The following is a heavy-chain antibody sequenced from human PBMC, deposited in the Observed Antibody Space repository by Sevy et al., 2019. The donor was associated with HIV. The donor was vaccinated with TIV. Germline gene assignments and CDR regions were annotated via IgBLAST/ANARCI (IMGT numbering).Heavy chain of an antibody. V-gene: IGHV1-69*13. J-gene: IGHJ4*02. CDR1: GGTFSSSA. CDR3: ASGLAVSVDF. D-gene: IGHD6-19*01. Sequence: ASVKVSCKASGGTFSSSAISWVRQAPGQGLEWMGEIFPIFGTAKYAQKFQGRVTISADESTSTAYMELSSLRSEDTAVYFCASGLAVSVDFWGQRTLVTVSS. CDR2: IFPIFGTA.